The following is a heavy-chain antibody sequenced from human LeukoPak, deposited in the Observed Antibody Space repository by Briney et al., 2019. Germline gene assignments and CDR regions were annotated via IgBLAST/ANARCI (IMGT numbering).Heavy chain of an antibody. V-gene: IGHV4-4*02. J-gene: IGHJ5*02. D-gene: IGHD4-17*01. CDR1: GGSISSSNW. Sequence: PSGTLSLTCAVSGGSISSSNWWSWVRQPPGKGLEWIGEIYHSGSTNYNPSLKSRVTISVDKSKNQFSLKLSSVTAADTAVHYCASYGDYEDWFDPWGQGTLVTVSS. CDR3: ASYGDYEDWFDP. CDR2: IYHSGST.